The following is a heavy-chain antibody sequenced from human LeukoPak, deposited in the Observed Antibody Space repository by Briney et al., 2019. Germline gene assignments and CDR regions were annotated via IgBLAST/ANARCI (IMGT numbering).Heavy chain of an antibody. CDR1: GGTFSNYA. Sequence: ASVKVSCKASGGTFSNYAISWVRQAPGQGLEWMGGIISIFGTGNYAQNFQDRLTITADESTSTVYMELSSLRSEDTAVYYCARGSRHGYYDSSGYYYPAFDIWGQGTMVTVSS. V-gene: IGHV1-69*13. J-gene: IGHJ3*02. CDR3: ARGSRHGYYDSSGYYYPAFDI. D-gene: IGHD3-22*01. CDR2: IISIFGTG.